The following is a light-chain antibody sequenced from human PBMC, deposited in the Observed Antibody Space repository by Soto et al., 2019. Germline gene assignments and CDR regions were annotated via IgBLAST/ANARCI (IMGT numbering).Light chain of an antibody. CDR3: QHHYETMLT. CDR2: GAS. V-gene: IGKV3-20*01. Sequence: EVVLTQSPGTLSLPPGERATLSCRASQSVNNKDFVWYQQKPGQAPRLIIYGASSRATGIPDRFSGSGSGTDFTLTISRLEPEDFALYYCQHHYETMLTFGGGTKVE. CDR1: QSVNNKD. J-gene: IGKJ4*01.